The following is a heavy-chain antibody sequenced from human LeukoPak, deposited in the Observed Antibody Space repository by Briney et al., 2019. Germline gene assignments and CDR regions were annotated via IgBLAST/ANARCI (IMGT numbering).Heavy chain of an antibody. CDR1: GFSFSNYA. CDR3: ARDFGLRCSGGTCYSVYYYGMDV. D-gene: IGHD2-15*01. V-gene: IGHV3-7*03. J-gene: IGHJ6*04. Sequence: HPGGSLRLSCSASGFSFSNYAMNWVRQAPGKGLEWVANIKQGGSEKYYVDSVKGRFTISRDNAKNSLYLQMNSRRAEDTAVYYCARDFGLRCSGGTCYSVYYYGMDVWGKGTTVTVSS. CDR2: IKQGGSEK.